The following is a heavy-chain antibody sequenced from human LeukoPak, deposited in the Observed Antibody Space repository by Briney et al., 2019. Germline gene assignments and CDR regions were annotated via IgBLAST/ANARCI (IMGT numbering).Heavy chain of an antibody. CDR2: ISGSGGST. D-gene: IGHD2-15*01. CDR1: GFTFSSYA. Sequence: PGGSLRLSCAASGFTFSSYAMSWVRQAPGKGLEWVSVISGSGGSTYYADSVKGRFTISRDDSKNTLYLQMNSLRAEDTAVYYCAKGRSNGGTCYSELNYWGQGTLVTVSS. J-gene: IGHJ4*02. CDR3: AKGRSNGGTCYSELNY. V-gene: IGHV3-23*01.